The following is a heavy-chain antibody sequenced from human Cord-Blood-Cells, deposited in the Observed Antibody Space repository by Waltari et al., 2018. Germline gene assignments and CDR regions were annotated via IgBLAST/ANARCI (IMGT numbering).Heavy chain of an antibody. CDR2: FDPEDGET. CDR3: ATDFKGDYDFWSGYDAFDI. J-gene: IGHJ3*02. V-gene: IGHV1-24*01. CDR1: GYTLTELS. D-gene: IGHD3-3*01. Sequence: QVQLVQSGAEVKKPGASVKVSCKVSGYTLTELSMHWVRQAPGNGLEWMGGFDPEDGETIYAQKFQGRVTMTEDTSTDTAYMELSSLRSEDTAVYYCATDFKGDYDFWSGYDAFDIWGQGTMVTVSS.